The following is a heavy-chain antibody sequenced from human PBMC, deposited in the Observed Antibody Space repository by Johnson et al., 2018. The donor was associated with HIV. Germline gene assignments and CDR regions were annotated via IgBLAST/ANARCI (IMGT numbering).Heavy chain of an antibody. J-gene: IGHJ3*02. CDR3: GRSRVDIVVVAGAFDI. Sequence: QVQLVESGGGVVQPGRSLRLSCAASGFTFSTYGMHWVRQAPGKGLEWVAVIRYDGSNKYYADSVKGRFTISRDNSKNTLYLQMNSLRAEDTAVYYCGRSRVDIVVVAGAFDIWGQGTMVTVSS. V-gene: IGHV3-30*19. CDR2: IRYDGSNK. CDR1: GFTFSTYG. D-gene: IGHD2-15*01.